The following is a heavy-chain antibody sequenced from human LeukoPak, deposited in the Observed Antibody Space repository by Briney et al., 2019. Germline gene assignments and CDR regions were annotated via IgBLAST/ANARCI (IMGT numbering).Heavy chain of an antibody. CDR3: ARSSHYDILTGYSEEDAFDI. Sequence: PGGSLRLSCAASGFTVSSNYMSWVRQAPRKGLEWVSVIYSGGSTDYADSVKGRFTISRDTSKNALYLQMNSLRVEDTAVYYCARSSHYDILTGYSEEDAFDIWGQGTMVTVSS. V-gene: IGHV3-53*01. CDR1: GFTVSSNY. J-gene: IGHJ3*02. D-gene: IGHD3-9*01. CDR2: IYSGGST.